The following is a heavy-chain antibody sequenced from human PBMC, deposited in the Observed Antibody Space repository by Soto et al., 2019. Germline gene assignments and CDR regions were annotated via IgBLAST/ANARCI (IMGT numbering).Heavy chain of an antibody. V-gene: IGHV1-18*01. CDR3: TRGAGQGSGSYD. CDR1: GYTFSSYG. CDR2: VSAYNGNT. J-gene: IGHJ4*02. Sequence: ASVKVSCKASGYTFSSYGISWVRQAPGQGLEWMGWVSAYNGNTQYAQKLQGRVTMSTDTSTSTAYMELRSLRSDDTAVYYCTRGAGQGSGSYDWGQGTRVTVSS. D-gene: IGHD3-10*01.